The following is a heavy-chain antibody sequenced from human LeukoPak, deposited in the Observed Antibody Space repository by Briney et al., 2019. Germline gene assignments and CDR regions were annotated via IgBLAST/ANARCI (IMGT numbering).Heavy chain of an antibody. J-gene: IGHJ4*02. CDR1: GFTFSNYW. CDR2: IKQDGSEK. Sequence: GGSLRLSCAASGFTFSNYWMSWVRQVPGKGLEWVANIKQDGSEKYYVDSVKGRFTISRDNAKNSLYLQMNSLRAEDTALYYCARGTGEMATIIDYWGQGTLVTVSS. V-gene: IGHV3-7*03. D-gene: IGHD5-24*01. CDR3: ARGTGEMATIIDY.